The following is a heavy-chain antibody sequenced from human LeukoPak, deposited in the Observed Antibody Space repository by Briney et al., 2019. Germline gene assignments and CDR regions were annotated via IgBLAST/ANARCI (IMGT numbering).Heavy chain of an antibody. CDR1: GYTFIEYE. CDR3: ATYIGRIDY. D-gene: IGHD1-26*01. Sequence: ASVKVSCKASGYTFIEYEMDWVRQTPGQGLEWMGRINPNSGDTHYAQKFQGRVTMTRDTSTNTAYMELSSLRSEDTAVYYCATYIGRIDYWGQGTLVTVSS. J-gene: IGHJ4*02. V-gene: IGHV1-2*06. CDR2: INPNSGDT.